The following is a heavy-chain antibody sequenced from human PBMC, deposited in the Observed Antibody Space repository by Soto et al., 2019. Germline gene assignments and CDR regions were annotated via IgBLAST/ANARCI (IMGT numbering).Heavy chain of an antibody. CDR2: FDPEDGET. V-gene: IGHV1-24*01. CDR3: ATKYCSGGSCYLDAFDI. D-gene: IGHD2-15*01. CDR1: GYALTELS. Sequence: ASVKVSCKVSGYALTELSMHWVRQAPGKGLEWMGGFDPEDGETIYAQKFQGRVTMTEDTSTDTAYMELSSLRSEDTAVYYCATKYCSGGSCYLDAFDIWGQGTMVTVSS. J-gene: IGHJ3*02.